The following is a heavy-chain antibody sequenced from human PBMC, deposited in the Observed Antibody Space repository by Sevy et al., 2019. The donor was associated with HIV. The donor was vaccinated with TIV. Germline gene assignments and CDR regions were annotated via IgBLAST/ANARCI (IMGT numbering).Heavy chain of an antibody. CDR2: FYYSEST. Sequence: KQSQTLSLTCTVSGDSISISSYYWGWIRQPSGKGLEWIGSFYYSESTYYNPSLKSRVTISVDTSKNQFSLKLSSVTAADTAVYYCARAFRAVAGSYYFDYWGQGTLVTVSS. J-gene: IGHJ4*02. V-gene: IGHV4-39*01. CDR1: GDSISISSYY. CDR3: ARAFRAVAGSYYFDY. D-gene: IGHD6-19*01.